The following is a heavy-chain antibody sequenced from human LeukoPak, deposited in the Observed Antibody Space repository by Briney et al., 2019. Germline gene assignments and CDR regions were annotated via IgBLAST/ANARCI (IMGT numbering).Heavy chain of an antibody. V-gene: IGHV3-21*01. Sequence: PGGSLGLSCAASGFTFSSYSMNWVRQAPGKGLEWVSSISSSSSYIYYADSVKGRFTISRDNAKNSLYLQMNNLRPDDTAFYFCVKEGVEYSYSYGDYWGQGTLVTVSS. CDR2: ISSSSSYI. J-gene: IGHJ4*02. D-gene: IGHD3-16*01. CDR3: VKEGVEYSYSYGDY. CDR1: GFTFSSYS.